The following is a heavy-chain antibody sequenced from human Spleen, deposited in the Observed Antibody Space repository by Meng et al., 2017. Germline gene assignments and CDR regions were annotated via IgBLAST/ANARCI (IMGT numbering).Heavy chain of an antibody. D-gene: IGHD3-22*01. V-gene: IGHV4-31*03. Sequence: QVHLQESGPGLVKPSQTLSLTCPVPGGSITSGDYYWSWIRQPPGKGLEWIGYIYYSGSTYYNPSLKSRVTISVDTSKHQLSLKLSSMTAADTAVYYCARYVFDSSSLYSNWFDPWGQGTLVTVSS. CDR2: IYYSGST. CDR1: GGSITSGDYY. CDR3: ARYVFDSSSLYSNWFDP. J-gene: IGHJ5*02.